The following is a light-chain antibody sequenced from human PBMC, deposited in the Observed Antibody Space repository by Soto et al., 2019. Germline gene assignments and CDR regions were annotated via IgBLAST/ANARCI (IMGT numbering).Light chain of an antibody. CDR3: QQYDIPSIP. CDR2: DAS. J-gene: IGKJ5*01. CDR1: QGISTW. Sequence: QIALSPSSRCASVGSTIIITCRASQGISTWLAWYQQKAGKAPNLLIYDASNLETGVPSRFSGSGSGTDFTLINISLQPEDIARYYCQQYDIPSIPFAQGGLLEIK. V-gene: IGKV1-33*01.